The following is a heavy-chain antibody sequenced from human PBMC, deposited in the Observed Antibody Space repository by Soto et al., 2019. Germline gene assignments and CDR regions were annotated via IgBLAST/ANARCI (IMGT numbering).Heavy chain of an antibody. CDR3: ARDTRIYSSGWYNYYGMDV. Sequence: PGGSLRLSCEAPGFSFSSYGMYWVRQAPGKGLEWVAIIWYDATNKYYEDSVKGRFTISRDNSKNTLYLQMNSLRAEDTAMYYCARDTRIYSSGWYNYYGMDVWGQGTTVTVSS. CDR2: IWYDATNK. V-gene: IGHV3-33*07. J-gene: IGHJ6*02. CDR1: GFSFSSYG. D-gene: IGHD6-19*01.